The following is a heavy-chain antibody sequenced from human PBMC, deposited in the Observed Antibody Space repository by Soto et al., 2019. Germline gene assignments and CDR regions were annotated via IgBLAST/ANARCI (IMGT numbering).Heavy chain of an antibody. Sequence: EVQLLESGGGLVQPGGSLRLSCAASGFTFSSYAMSWVRQAPGKGLEWVSAISGSGGSTYYADSVKGRFTISRDNSKNTLYLQMNSLRAEDTAVYYCAKRYRPRGGGTNLTDAFDIWGQGTMVTVSS. V-gene: IGHV3-23*01. J-gene: IGHJ3*02. CDR2: ISGSGGST. CDR1: GFTFSSYA. D-gene: IGHD1-26*01. CDR3: AKRYRPRGGGTNLTDAFDI.